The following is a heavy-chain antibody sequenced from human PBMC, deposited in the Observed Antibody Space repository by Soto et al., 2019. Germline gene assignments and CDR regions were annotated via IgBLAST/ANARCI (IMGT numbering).Heavy chain of an antibody. CDR2: ISAYNANT. Sequence: QVPLVQSGAEVKKAGASVKVSCKTSGYTFSSSGFSWVRQAPGQGLEWMGWISAYNANTNYAQKFQGRVTMTTDTSTSTAYMELRSLRPDDTAVYYWARPGGEQLLSFTSCGQGTLVTVSS. CDR3: ARPGGEQLLSFTS. CDR1: GYTFSSSG. V-gene: IGHV1-18*01. D-gene: IGHD2-2*01. J-gene: IGHJ5*02.